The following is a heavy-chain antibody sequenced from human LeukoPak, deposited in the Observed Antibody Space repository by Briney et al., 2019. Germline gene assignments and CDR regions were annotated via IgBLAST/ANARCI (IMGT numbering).Heavy chain of an antibody. CDR1: GFTFSSYG. J-gene: IGHJ6*02. V-gene: IGHV3-33*01. D-gene: IGHD3-16*01. CDR2: IWYDGSNK. Sequence: PGGSLRLSCAASGFTFSSYGMHWVRQAPGKGLEWVAVIWYDGSNKYYADSVEGRFTISRDNSKNTLYLQMNSLRAEDTAVYYCASQGGYDYVWGSWWNYYYYYGMDVWGQGTTVTVSS. CDR3: ASQGGYDYVWGSWWNYYYYYGMDV.